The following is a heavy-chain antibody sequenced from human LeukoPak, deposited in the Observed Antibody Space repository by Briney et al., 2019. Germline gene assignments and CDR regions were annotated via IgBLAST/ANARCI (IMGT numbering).Heavy chain of an antibody. CDR2: ISAYNGNT. V-gene: IGHV1-18*01. CDR3: ARDEGFDSHIDY. Sequence: ASVKVSCKVSGYTFTGYYMHWLRQAPGQGLEWMGWISAYNGNTNYAQKLQGRVTMTTDTSTSTAYMELRSLRSDDTAVYYCARDEGFDSHIDYWGQGTLVTVSS. D-gene: IGHD3-9*01. CDR1: GYTFTGYY. J-gene: IGHJ4*02.